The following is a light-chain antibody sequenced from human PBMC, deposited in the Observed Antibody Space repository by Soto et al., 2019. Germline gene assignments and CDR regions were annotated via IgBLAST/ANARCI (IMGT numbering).Light chain of an antibody. V-gene: IGLV1-51*01. Sequence: QSVLTQSPSVSAAPGQKVTISCSGSSSNIGNNYVSWYQQLPGTAPKLLIYDNNKRPSGIPDRFSGSKSGTSGTLDITGLQTGDEADYYCSSYTSSNILVVFGTGTKLTVL. CDR2: DNN. J-gene: IGLJ1*01. CDR1: SSNIGNNY. CDR3: SSYTSSNILVV.